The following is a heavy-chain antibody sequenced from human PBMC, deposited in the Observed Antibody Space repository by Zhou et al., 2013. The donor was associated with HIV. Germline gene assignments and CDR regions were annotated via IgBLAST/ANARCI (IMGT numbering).Heavy chain of an antibody. CDR2: IIFILGIA. V-gene: IGHV1-69*04. Sequence: QVQLVQSGAEVKKPGSSVKVSCKASGGSFSSFVINWVRQAPGQGLEWIGGIIFILGIANYAQKFQGRVTMTRDTSTSTVYMELSSLRSEDTAVYYCARPSSGSALEFWGQGTLVTVSS. D-gene: IGHD1-26*01. CDR3: ARPSSGSALEF. CDR1: GGSFSSFV. J-gene: IGHJ4*02.